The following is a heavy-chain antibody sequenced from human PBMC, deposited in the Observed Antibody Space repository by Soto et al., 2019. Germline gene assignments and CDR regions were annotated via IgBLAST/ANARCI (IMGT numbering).Heavy chain of an antibody. V-gene: IGHV6-1*01. J-gene: IGHJ4*02. Sequence: QVQLHQSGPGLVKPSQTLSLTCAISGDTVSSNSAAWNWIRQSPSRGLEWLGRTYYRSKWYNDYAVSVNSRITIIPDTSRNQFSLQLNSVTPEDTAVYYCAREWGRMTTVTTHLDYWGQGTLVTVSS. D-gene: IGHD4-4*01. CDR3: AREWGRMTTVTTHLDY. CDR2: TYYRSKWYN. CDR1: GDTVSSNSAA.